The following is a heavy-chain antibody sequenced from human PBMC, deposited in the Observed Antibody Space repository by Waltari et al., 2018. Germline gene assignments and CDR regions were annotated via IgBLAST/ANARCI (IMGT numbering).Heavy chain of an antibody. CDR2: IIPIFGTA. J-gene: IGHJ4*02. Sequence: QVQLVQSGAEVKKPGSSVKVSCKASGGPFSSFAISWVRQAPGQGLEWMGGIIPIFGTANYAQKFQGRVTITADESTSTAYMELSSLRSEDTAVYYCARARRGVPYYDYVWGSFGYWGQGTLVTVSS. V-gene: IGHV1-69*12. CDR3: ARARRGVPYYDYVWGSFGY. CDR1: GGPFSSFA. D-gene: IGHD3-16*01.